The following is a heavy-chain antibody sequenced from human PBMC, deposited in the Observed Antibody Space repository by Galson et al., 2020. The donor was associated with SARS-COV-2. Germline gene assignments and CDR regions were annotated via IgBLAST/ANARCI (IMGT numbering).Heavy chain of an antibody. J-gene: IGHJ1*01. CDR3: ARLTNNKIVATTTVYIQD. V-gene: IGHV4-39*07. CDR2: IYYSGST. D-gene: IGHD5-12*01. CDR1: GGSIRSSTSY. Sequence: SETLSLTCTVSGGSIRSSTSYWGWIRQPPGKGLNWIGTIYYSGSTYYDPSLKSRVTISEDTSKNQFSLKLTSVTAADTAVYYCARLTNNKIVATTTVYIQDWGQGTLVTVSS.